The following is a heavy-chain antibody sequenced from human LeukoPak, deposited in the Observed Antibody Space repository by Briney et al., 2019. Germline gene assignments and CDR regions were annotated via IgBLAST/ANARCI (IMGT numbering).Heavy chain of an antibody. CDR2: TYYRSKWYN. CDR1: GDSVSSNSAA. CDR3: ARDRDYDILTGLKSYYYYGMDV. V-gene: IGHV6-1*01. D-gene: IGHD3-9*01. J-gene: IGHJ6*02. Sequence: SQTLSLTCAISGDSVSSNSAAWNWIRQSPSRGLEWLGRTYYRSKWYNDYAVSVKSRITINPDTSKNQFSLQLNSVTPEDTAVYYCARDRDYDILTGLKSYYYYGMDVWGQGTTVTVSS.